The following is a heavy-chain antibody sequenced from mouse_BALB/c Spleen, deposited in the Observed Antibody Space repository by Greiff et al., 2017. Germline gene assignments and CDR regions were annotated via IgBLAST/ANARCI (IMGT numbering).Heavy chain of an antibody. CDR2: INPYNGDT. D-gene: IGHD2-4*01. CDR3: GIYYEYGYFDY. J-gene: IGHJ2*01. V-gene: IGHV1-37*01. CDR1: GYSFTGYF. Sequence: EVKLQESGPELVKPGASVKISCKASGYSFTGYFMNWVKQSHGKSLEWIGRINPYNGDTFYNQKFKGKATLTVDKSSSTAHMELLRLTSEDSAVYYCGIYYEYGYFDYWGQGTTLTVSS.